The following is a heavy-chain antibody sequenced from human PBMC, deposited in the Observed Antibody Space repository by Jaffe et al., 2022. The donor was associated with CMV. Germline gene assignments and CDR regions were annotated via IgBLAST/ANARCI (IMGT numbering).Heavy chain of an antibody. CDR1: GYSFTGYW. J-gene: IGHJ4*02. CDR3: ARSPRAVVPSDVGEFDY. D-gene: IGHD2-2*01. CDR2: IYPGDSDT. Sequence: EVQLVQSGAEVRKPGESLKISCQGSGYSFTGYWIDWVRQMPGKGLEWMGSIYPGDSDTRYSPSFQGQVTISADKSINTAYLQWRGLKASDTAMYYCARSPRAVVPSDVGEFDYWGQGTLVTVSS. V-gene: IGHV5-51*01.